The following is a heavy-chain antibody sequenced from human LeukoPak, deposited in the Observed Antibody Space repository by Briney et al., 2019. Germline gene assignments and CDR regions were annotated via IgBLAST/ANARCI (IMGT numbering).Heavy chain of an antibody. Sequence: SETLSLTCAVYGGSFSGYYWSWIRQPPGKGLEWIGEINHSGSTNYNPSLESRVTISVDTSKNQFSLKLSSVTAADTAVYYCARGARRWLPGRNFDYWGQGTLVTVSS. CDR1: GGSFSGYY. CDR2: INHSGST. CDR3: ARGARRWLPGRNFDY. V-gene: IGHV4-34*01. D-gene: IGHD5-24*01. J-gene: IGHJ4*02.